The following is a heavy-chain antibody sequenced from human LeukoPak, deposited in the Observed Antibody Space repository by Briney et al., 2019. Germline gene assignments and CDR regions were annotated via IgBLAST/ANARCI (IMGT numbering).Heavy chain of an antibody. CDR3: ASYDGRAAYFEY. CDR2: IFPGGIT. CDR1: GLTVSNNY. J-gene: IGHJ4*02. V-gene: IGHV3-66*02. D-gene: IGHD3-16*01. Sequence: GGSLRLSCAASGLTVSNNYMIWVRQAPGKGREWVSVIFPGGITYYADSVRGRFSISRDSSKNTVHLQMSSLRPEDTAVYYCASYDGRAAYFEYWGQGALVTVSS.